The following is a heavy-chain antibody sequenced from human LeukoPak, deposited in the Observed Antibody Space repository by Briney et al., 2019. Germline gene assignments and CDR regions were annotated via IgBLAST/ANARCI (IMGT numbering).Heavy chain of an antibody. V-gene: IGHV3-21*01. D-gene: IGHD2-2*01. CDR2: ISSSSSYI. J-gene: IGHJ4*02. CDR3: ARYSRCSSTSCSHLLDY. Sequence: PGGSLRLSCAASGFTFSSYSMNWVRQAPGKGLEWVSSISSSSSYIYYADSVKGRFTISRDNAKNSLYLQMNSLRAEDTAVYYCARYSRCSSTSCSHLLDYWGQGTLVTVSS. CDR1: GFTFSSYS.